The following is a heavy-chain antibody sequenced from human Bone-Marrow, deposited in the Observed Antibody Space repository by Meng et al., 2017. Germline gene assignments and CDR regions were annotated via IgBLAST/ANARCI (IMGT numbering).Heavy chain of an antibody. J-gene: IGHJ5*02. D-gene: IGHD3-22*01. CDR3: ARYVFDSSSLYSNWFDP. V-gene: IGHV4-31*03. Sequence: QLQLQESGTGRGKPAETLSLTCTGARGSISSGTYYWGWIRQPPGKGLEWIAYIHYSGSTYYSPSLKSRVTISVDTSKNQLSLKLSSMTAADTAVYYCARYVFDSSSLYSNWFDPWGQGTLVTVSS. CDR2: IHYSGST. CDR1: RGSISSGTYY.